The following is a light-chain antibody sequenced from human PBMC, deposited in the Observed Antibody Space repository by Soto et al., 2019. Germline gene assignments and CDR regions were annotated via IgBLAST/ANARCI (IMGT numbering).Light chain of an antibody. J-gene: IGLJ1*01. V-gene: IGLV1-40*01. CDR1: SSNNGAGYD. Sequence: VRASPPAVALAPGEGVTISCPGSSSNNGAGYDVHWYQQLPGTAPKLLIYGNSNRPSGVPDRFSGSKSGTSASLAITGLQAEDEADYYCQSYDSSLSGSRVFGTGTKVTVL. CDR3: QSYDSSLSGSRV. CDR2: GNS.